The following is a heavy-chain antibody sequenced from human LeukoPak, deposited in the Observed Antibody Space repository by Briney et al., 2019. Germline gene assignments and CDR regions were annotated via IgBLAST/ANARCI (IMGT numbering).Heavy chain of an antibody. CDR3: VILLVVPAANMDV. V-gene: IGHV1-8*01. J-gene: IGHJ6*03. CDR1: GYTFTSYD. D-gene: IGHD2-2*01. CDR2: MNPNSGNT. Sequence: ASVKVSCKASGYTFTSYDIDWVRQATGQGLEWMGWMNPNSGNTGYAQKFQGRVTMTRNTSISTAYMELSSLRSEDTAVYYCVILLVVPAANMDVWGKGTTVTVSS.